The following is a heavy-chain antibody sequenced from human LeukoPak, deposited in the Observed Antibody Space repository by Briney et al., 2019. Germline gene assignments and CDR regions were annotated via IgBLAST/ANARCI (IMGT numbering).Heavy chain of an antibody. CDR3: ARRRTTVTTSLDY. J-gene: IGHJ4*02. D-gene: IGHD4-17*01. Sequence: GGSLRLSCAASGFTFSSYWMHWVRQAPGKGLVWVSRINSDGSSTSYADSVRGRFSISRDNAKNTLYLQMNSLRAEDTAVYYCARRRTTVTTSLDYWGQGTLVTVSS. V-gene: IGHV3-74*01. CDR1: GFTFSSYW. CDR2: INSDGSST.